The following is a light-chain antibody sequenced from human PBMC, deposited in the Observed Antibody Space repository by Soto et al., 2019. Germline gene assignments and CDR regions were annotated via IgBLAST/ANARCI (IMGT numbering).Light chain of an antibody. CDR2: DAS. J-gene: IGKJ3*01. V-gene: IGKV3-11*01. CDR3: QQRSNWL. CDR1: QDVSRY. Sequence: EIVLTESPATLSLSPGETATLSGRASQDVSRYLAWYQKKPGQSTRLLIYDASTRATGIPARFSGSGSGTAFTLTISSLEPEDFAVYYCQQRSNWLFGPGTKVDIK.